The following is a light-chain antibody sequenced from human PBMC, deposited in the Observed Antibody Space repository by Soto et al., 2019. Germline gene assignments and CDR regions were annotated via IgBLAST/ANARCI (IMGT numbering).Light chain of an antibody. CDR3: SAYTTGIALYV. CDR1: SSDVGEYKH. J-gene: IGLJ1*01. Sequence: QSALTQPASVSGSPGQAITLSCTEISSDVGEYKHVSWYQQHPGTAPKLIIYDAGNRPSGVSNRFSGSKAGSRASLTISGLQAEDEAEYDCSAYTTGIALYVFGAGTQLTVL. CDR2: DAG. V-gene: IGLV2-14*03.